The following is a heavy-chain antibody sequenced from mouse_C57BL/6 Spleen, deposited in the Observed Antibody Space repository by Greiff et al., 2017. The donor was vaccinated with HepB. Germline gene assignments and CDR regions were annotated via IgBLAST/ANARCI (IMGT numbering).Heavy chain of an antibody. CDR3: APLRRGTFDY. V-gene: IGHV1-50*01. CDR1: GYTFTSYW. Sequence: QVQLQQPGAELVKPGASVKLSCKASGYTFTSYWMQWVKQRPGQGLEWIGEIDPSDSYTNYNQKFKGKATLTVDTSSSTAYMQLSSLTSEDSAVYYCAPLRRGTFDYWGKGTTLTVSS. CDR2: IDPSDSYT. D-gene: IGHD2-12*01. J-gene: IGHJ2*01.